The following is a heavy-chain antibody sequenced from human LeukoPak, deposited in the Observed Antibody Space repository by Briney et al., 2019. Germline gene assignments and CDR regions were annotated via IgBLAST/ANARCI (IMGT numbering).Heavy chain of an antibody. CDR1: GYTFTSYG. V-gene: IGHV1-8*02. Sequence: GASVKVSCKASGYTFTSYGINWVRQATGQGLESMGWMNPNSGNTGYAQKFQGRVTMTRNTSISTAYMELSSLRSEDTAVYYCARGSYYDFWSGYPRRYYGMDVWGQGTTVTVSS. D-gene: IGHD3-3*01. CDR3: ARGSYYDFWSGYPRRYYGMDV. CDR2: MNPNSGNT. J-gene: IGHJ6*02.